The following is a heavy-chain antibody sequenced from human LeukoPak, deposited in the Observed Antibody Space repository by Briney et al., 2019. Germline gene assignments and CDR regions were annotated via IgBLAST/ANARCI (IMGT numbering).Heavy chain of an antibody. D-gene: IGHD3-3*01. CDR1: GGSISSGGYY. CDR3: ARGGRITIFGVVIPQPAHSSWFDP. V-gene: IGHV4-31*03. Sequence: SETLSLTCTVSGGSISSGGYYWSWIRQHPGKGLEWIGYIYYSGSTYYNPSLKSRVTISVDTSKNQFSLKLSSVTAADTAVYYCARGGRITIFGVVIPQPAHSSWFDPWGQGTLVTVSS. CDR2: IYYSGST. J-gene: IGHJ5*02.